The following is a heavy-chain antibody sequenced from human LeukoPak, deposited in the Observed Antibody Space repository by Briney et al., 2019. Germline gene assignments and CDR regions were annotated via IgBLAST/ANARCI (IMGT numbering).Heavy chain of an antibody. J-gene: IGHJ4*02. D-gene: IGHD5-12*01. CDR2: INHSGST. CDR1: GGSFSGYY. V-gene: IGHV4-34*01. Sequence: PSETLSLTCAVYGGSFSGYYWSWIRQPPGKGLEWIGEINHSGSTNYNPSLKSRVTISVDTSKNQFSLQLSSVTAADTAVYYCARGRTGSNSGYEPLDYWGQGTLVTVSS. CDR3: ARGRTGSNSGYEPLDY.